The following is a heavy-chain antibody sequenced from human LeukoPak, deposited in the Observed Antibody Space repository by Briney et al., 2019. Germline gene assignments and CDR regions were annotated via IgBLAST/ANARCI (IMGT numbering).Heavy chain of an antibody. CDR3: ARGPLLDWLFHSPYFDY. CDR1: GFTFSSYG. D-gene: IGHD3-9*01. CDR2: IWYDGSNK. J-gene: IGHJ4*02. Sequence: GGSLRLSCAASGFTFSSYGMHWVRQAPGKGLEWVAVIWYDGSNKYYADSVKGRFTISRDNSKNTLYLQMNSLRAEDTAVYYCARGPLLDWLFHSPYFDYWGQGTLVTVSS. V-gene: IGHV3-33*01.